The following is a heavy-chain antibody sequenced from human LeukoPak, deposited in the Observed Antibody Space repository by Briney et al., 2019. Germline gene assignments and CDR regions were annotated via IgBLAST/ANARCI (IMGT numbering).Heavy chain of an antibody. CDR2: CDPEYGKT. Sequence: ASVKVSCKVSGHTLKQLSIHWVRQTPGKRFEGMGGCDPEYGKTVYPQRFQGRVTISEDTSTDTAYMDISSLNSEATALYSCATIGMYPGTTSYYFDFWGQGTLVTVSS. V-gene: IGHV1-24*01. CDR3: ATIGMYPGTTSYYFDF. D-gene: IGHD1-1*01. CDR1: GHTLKQLS. J-gene: IGHJ4*02.